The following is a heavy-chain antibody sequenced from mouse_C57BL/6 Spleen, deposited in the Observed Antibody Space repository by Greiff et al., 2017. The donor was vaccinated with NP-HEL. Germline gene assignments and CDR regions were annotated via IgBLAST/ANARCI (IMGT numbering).Heavy chain of an antibody. CDR1: GFNIKDYY. V-gene: IGHV14-2*01. J-gene: IGHJ4*01. D-gene: IGHD2-1*01. Sequence: EVQLQQSGAELVKPGASVKLSCTASGFNIKDYYMHWVKQRTEQGLEWIGRIDPEDGETKYAPNFQGKATITADTSSNTAYLQLSSLTSEDTAGYYCARYYGNLYAMDYWGQGTSVTVSS. CDR2: IDPEDGET. CDR3: ARYYGNLYAMDY.